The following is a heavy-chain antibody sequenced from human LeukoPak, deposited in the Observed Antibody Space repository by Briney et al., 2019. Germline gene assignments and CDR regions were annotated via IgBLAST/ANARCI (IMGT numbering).Heavy chain of an antibody. CDR2: INHSGST. CDR3: ARVQVLYDTKFDY. Sequence: PSETLSLTCAVYGGSFSGYYWSWIRQPPGKGLEWIGEINHSGSTNYNPSLNSRVAISVDTSKNQFSLKLSSVTAADTAVYYCARVQVLYDTKFDYWGQGTLVTVSS. J-gene: IGHJ4*02. D-gene: IGHD3-22*01. CDR1: GGSFSGYY. V-gene: IGHV4-34*01.